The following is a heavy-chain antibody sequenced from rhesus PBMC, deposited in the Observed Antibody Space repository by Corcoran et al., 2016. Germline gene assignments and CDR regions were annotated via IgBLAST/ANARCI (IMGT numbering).Heavy chain of an antibody. CDR3: TRGSFARDDGLDY. CDR2: IYGGSGST. D-gene: IGHD4-29*01. CDR1: SASISSNY. J-gene: IGHJ4*01. Sequence: QVQLQESGPGLVKPSETLPLTCAVSSASISSNYCHWIRQPPGKGLEWIGYIYGGSGSTSYNPSLKSRVTISKDTSKSQCSLKLTSVTAADTAVYYCTRGSFARDDGLDYWGQGVLVTVSS. V-gene: IGHV4-147*01.